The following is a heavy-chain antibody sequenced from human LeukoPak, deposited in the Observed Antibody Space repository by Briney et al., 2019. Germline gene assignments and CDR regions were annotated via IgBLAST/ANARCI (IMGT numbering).Heavy chain of an antibody. J-gene: IGHJ4*02. CDR3: AKDSVHHRHRVGGIGGAFDY. V-gene: IGHV3-30*18. CDR2: ISHDGKTK. D-gene: IGHD1-26*01. Sequence: GMSLRLSCAASRFIFDSYGMHWVRQAPGKGLEWVAVISHDGKTKYYADSVKGRFTISRDNSKNILYLQMNSLRVEDTAVFYCAKDSVHHRHRVGGIGGAFDYWGQGSPVTVSS. CDR1: RFIFDSYG.